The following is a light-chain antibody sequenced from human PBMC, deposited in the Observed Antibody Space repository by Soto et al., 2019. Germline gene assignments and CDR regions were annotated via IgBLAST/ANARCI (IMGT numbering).Light chain of an antibody. CDR3: SSYTSSSTLNWV. CDR2: DVS. V-gene: IGLV2-14*01. Sequence: QSVLTQPASVSGSPGQSITISCTGTSSDVGGYNYVSWYQQHPGKAPKLMIYDVSNRPSGVSNCFSGSKSGNTASLTISGLQAEDEADYYCSSYTSSSTLNWVFGGGTRSPS. CDR1: SSDVGGYNY. J-gene: IGLJ3*02.